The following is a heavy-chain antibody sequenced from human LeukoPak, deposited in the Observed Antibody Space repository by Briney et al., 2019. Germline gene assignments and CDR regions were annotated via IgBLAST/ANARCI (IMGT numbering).Heavy chain of an antibody. CDR1: GGSISSSNW. J-gene: IGHJ5*02. V-gene: IGHV3-53*01. CDR3: AGDTHSSSWYDH. Sequence: GALSLTCAVSGGSISSSNWWSWVRQAPGKGLEWVSFIYSDGNTYYGDSVKGRFTLSRDSSRNTLYLQMNSLTVDDTAVYYCAGDTHSSSWYDHWGQGTLVTVSS. CDR2: IYSDGNT. D-gene: IGHD6-19*01.